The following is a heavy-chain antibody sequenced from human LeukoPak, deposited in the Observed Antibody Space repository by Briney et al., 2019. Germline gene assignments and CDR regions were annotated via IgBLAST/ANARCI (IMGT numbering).Heavy chain of an antibody. CDR2: ISSSSSYI. V-gene: IGHV3-21*01. D-gene: IGHD2-15*01. J-gene: IGHJ4*02. Sequence: AGGSLRLSCAPSGFTFSSYSMNWVRQAPGKGLEWVSSISSSSSYIYYADSVKGRFTISRDNAKNSLYLQMNSLRAEDTAVYYCARGRGMAFLADYWGQGTLVTVSS. CDR1: GFTFSSYS. CDR3: ARGRGMAFLADY.